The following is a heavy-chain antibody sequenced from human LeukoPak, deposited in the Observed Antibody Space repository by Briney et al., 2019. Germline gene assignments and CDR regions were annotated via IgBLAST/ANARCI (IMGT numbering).Heavy chain of an antibody. CDR1: GFTFSNYW. CDR2: INSDGINT. Sequence: GGSLRLSCAASGFTFSNYWMHWVRQAPGKGLVWVSRINSDGINTSYADSVKGRFTISRDNAKNTLNLQMNSLRAEDTPVYYCARDLGQYYDTSDNWFDPWGQGTLVTVSS. D-gene: IGHD3-22*01. J-gene: IGHJ5*02. V-gene: IGHV3-74*01. CDR3: ARDLGQYYDTSDNWFDP.